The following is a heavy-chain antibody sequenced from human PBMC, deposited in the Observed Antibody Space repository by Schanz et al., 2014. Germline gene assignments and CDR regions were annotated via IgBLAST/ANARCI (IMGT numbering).Heavy chain of an antibody. J-gene: IGHJ4*02. CDR2: INTNTGNP. CDR3: TRDDWRSSYRFDS. CDR1: GYTLTDFA. Sequence: QVHLVQSGSELKKPGASVKVSCRASGYTLTDFALNWVRQAPGQGLEWMGWINTNTGNPTYAQGFGGRFVFSLDTSVTTAYLQINSLEADDTAVYYGTRDDWRSSYRFDSWGQGTLVTVSS. V-gene: IGHV7-4-1*02. D-gene: IGHD6-13*01.